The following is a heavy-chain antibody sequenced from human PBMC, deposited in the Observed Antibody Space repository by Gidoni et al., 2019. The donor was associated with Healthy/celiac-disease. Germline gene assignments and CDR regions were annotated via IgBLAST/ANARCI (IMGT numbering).Heavy chain of an antibody. J-gene: IGHJ5*02. D-gene: IGHD3-16*01. CDR2: IYTSGST. Sequence: QVQLQESGPGLVKPSETLSLTCTVSGGSISSYYWSWIRQPAGKGLEWIGRIYTSGSTNYNPSLKSRVTMSVDTSKNQFSLKLSSVTAADTAVYYCARDNDYVWGSYPQPWFDPWGQGTLVTVSS. V-gene: IGHV4-4*07. CDR3: ARDNDYVWGSYPQPWFDP. CDR1: GGSISSYY.